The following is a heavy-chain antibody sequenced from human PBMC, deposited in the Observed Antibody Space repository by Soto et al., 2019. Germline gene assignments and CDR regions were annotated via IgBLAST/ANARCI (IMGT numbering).Heavy chain of an antibody. D-gene: IGHD6-19*01. CDR2: ISSSSSYI. J-gene: IGHJ4*02. V-gene: IGHV3-21*04. CDR1: GFTFSSYN. Sequence: GGSLRLSCAASGFTFSSYNMNWVRQAPGKGLEWVSSISSSSSYIYYADSVKGRFTISRDNAKNSLYLQMNSLRAEDTAVYYCVQTTGWPGFDFWGPGTLVTVSS. CDR3: VQTTGWPGFDF.